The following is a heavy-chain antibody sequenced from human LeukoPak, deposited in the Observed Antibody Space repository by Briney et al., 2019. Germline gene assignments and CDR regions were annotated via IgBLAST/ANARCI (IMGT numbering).Heavy chain of an antibody. Sequence: PGGSLRLSCAASGFMFSNHWMTWVRQAPGRGLAGVAVLSSDGRNKYYADSVKGRFTISRDNSKNTLYLQMNSLRAEDTAVYFCAKDRDYGASGYYFDYWGQGTLVTVSS. V-gene: IGHV3-30*18. D-gene: IGHD4-17*01. CDR3: AKDRDYGASGYYFDY. CDR1: GFMFSNHW. CDR2: LSSDGRNK. J-gene: IGHJ4*02.